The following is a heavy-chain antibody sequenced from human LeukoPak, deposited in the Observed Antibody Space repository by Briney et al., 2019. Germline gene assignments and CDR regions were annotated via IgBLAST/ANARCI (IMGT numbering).Heavy chain of an antibody. CDR3: ARGGRAPRYYYYMDV. Sequence: SETLSLTCTVSGGSISSYYWSWIRQPAGKGLEWIGRIYTSGSTNYNPSLKSRVTMSVDTSKNQFSLKLSSVTAADTAVSYCARGGRAPRYYYYMDVWGKGTTVTVSS. CDR2: IYTSGST. V-gene: IGHV4-4*07. J-gene: IGHJ6*03. CDR1: GGSISSYY. D-gene: IGHD3-10*01.